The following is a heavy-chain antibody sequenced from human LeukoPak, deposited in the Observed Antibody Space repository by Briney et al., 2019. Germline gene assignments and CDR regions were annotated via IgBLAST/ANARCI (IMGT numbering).Heavy chain of an antibody. CDR2: INPNSGGT. CDR3: ARDRVAARNWFDP. V-gene: IGHV1-2*02. J-gene: IGHJ5*02. D-gene: IGHD6-6*01. CDR1: GCTFTGYY. Sequence: ASVKVSCKASGCTFTGYYMHWVRQAPGQGLEWMGWINPNSGGTNYAQKFQGRVTMTRDTSISTAYMELSRLRSDDTAVYYCARDRVAARNWFDPWGQGTLVTVSS.